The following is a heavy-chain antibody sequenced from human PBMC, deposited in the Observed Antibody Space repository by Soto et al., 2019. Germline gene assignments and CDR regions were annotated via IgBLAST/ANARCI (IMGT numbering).Heavy chain of an antibody. CDR2: IYYSGST. D-gene: IGHD2-2*01. CDR3: AREGKPYCISTSCPPYYYYYGTDV. CDR1: GGSVSSGSYY. Sequence: SETLSLTCTVSGGSVSSGSYYWSWIRQPPGKGLEWIGYIYYSGSTNYNPSLKSRVTISVDTSKNQFSLKLSSVTAADTAVYYCAREGKPYCISTSCPPYYYYYGTDVWGQGTTVTVS. J-gene: IGHJ6*02. V-gene: IGHV4-61*01.